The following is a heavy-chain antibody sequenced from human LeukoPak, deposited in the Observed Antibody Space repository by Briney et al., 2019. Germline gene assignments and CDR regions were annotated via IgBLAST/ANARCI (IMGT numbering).Heavy chain of an antibody. CDR2: INPSGGFT. Sequence: ASVKVSCKASGYSFSTHWMHWVRQAPGQGLEWMGIINPSGGFTSYAQKLQGRVTVTRDMSTSTVYMELSNLRSEDTAVYYCARVGQLAFDYWGQGTLVTVSS. D-gene: IGHD2-2*01. J-gene: IGHJ4*02. CDR1: GYSFSTHW. CDR3: ARVGQLAFDY. V-gene: IGHV1-46*01.